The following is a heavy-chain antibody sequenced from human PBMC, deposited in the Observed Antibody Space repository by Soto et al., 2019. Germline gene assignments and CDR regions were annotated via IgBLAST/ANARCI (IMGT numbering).Heavy chain of an antibody. V-gene: IGHV5-51*01. D-gene: IGHD2-2*01. CDR3: ARRTLPYYGMDV. J-gene: IGHJ6*02. Sequence: SLNVSSSVSGDSFAGFWSGCVLQMPGKVLEWMRIINPGDSSTRYSPSFQGQGAISADKSISTAYLQWRSLQDSDSDMYYCARRTLPYYGMDVCGQGTTVTVSS. CDR2: INPGDSST. CDR1: GDSFAGFW.